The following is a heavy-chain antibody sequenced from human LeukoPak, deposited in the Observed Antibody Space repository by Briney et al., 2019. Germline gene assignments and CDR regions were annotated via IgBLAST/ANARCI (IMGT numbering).Heavy chain of an antibody. CDR1: GFTFSSYG. D-gene: IGHD3-22*01. V-gene: IGHV3-30*03. Sequence: GGFLRLSCAASGFTFSSYGMHWVRQAPGKGLEWVAVISYDGSNKYYADSVKGRFTISRDNSKNTLYLQMNSLRAEDTAVYYCARAYYFDSSGFYDYFDYWGQGTLVTVSS. CDR2: ISYDGSNK. J-gene: IGHJ4*02. CDR3: ARAYYFDSSGFYDYFDY.